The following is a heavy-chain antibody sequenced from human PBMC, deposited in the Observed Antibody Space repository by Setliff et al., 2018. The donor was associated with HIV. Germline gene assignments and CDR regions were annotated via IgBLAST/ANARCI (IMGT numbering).Heavy chain of an antibody. D-gene: IGHD2-2*01. Sequence: PSETLSLTFTVSGYSINSSHFWGWIRQPPGKGLEWVGSIYHSGNTHYNPSLKSRVTISVDTSKNQFSLKLSSVTAADTAVYYCARDKTYCNYSRCSRAGWYFDLWGRGTLVTVSS. CDR1: GYSINSSHF. CDR2: IYHSGNT. CDR3: ARDKTYCNYSRCSRAGWYFDL. J-gene: IGHJ2*01. V-gene: IGHV4-38-2*02.